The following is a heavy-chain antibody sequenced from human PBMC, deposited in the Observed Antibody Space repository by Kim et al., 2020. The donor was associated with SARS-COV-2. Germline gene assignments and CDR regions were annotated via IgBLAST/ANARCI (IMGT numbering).Heavy chain of an antibody. J-gene: IGHJ4*02. D-gene: IGHD3-9*01. V-gene: IGHV3-30*07. Sequence: GKGRFTISRDNSKNTLYLQMNSLRAEDTAVYYCARGGDYDILTGYAHFDYWGQGTLVTVSS. CDR3: ARGGDYDILTGYAHFDY.